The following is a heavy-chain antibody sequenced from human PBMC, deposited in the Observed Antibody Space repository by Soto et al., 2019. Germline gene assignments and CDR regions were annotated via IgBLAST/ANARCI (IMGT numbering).Heavy chain of an antibody. J-gene: IGHJ6*02. D-gene: IGHD2-21*02. V-gene: IGHV3-15*01. Sequence: EVQLVESGGGLVKPGGSLRLSCAASGFTFSNAWMSWVRQAPGKGLEWAGRIKTKTDGGTTDYAAPVKGRFTISRDDSKNTLYLQMNSLKTEDTAVYYCTTGVTSRGTDVWGQGTTVTVSS. CDR3: TTGVTSRGTDV. CDR2: IKTKTDGGTT. CDR1: GFTFSNAW.